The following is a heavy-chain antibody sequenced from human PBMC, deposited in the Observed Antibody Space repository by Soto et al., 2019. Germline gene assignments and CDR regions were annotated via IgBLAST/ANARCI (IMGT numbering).Heavy chain of an antibody. CDR1: GFTFRSSD. CDR3: ASRSARSGSLKLPYWFDP. Sequence: EVQVLESGGGLVQPGGSLRLSCVASGFTFRSSDMSWVRQAPGKGLEWVASISAGGDTKYNAASVKGRFTISRDNSKNTVYLQMNTLRVKDTAIYYCASRSARSGSLKLPYWFDPWGQGALVTVSS. V-gene: IGHV3-23*01. J-gene: IGHJ5*02. D-gene: IGHD1-26*01. CDR2: ISAGGDTK.